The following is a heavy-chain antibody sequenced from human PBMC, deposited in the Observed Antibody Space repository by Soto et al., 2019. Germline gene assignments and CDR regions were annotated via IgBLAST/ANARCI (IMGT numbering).Heavy chain of an antibody. J-gene: IGHJ5*02. CDR1: SGSLSGYY. V-gene: IGHV4-34*01. Sequence: SETLSLTCAVYSGSLSGYYWSWIRQPPGKGLEWIGEINHSGTTNYNPSLNSRVTISVDTSKNQFSLKLSSVTAADTAVYYCARVSGQLSIRSNWCDPWGQGTLVTVS. CDR2: INHSGTT. D-gene: IGHD1-1*01. CDR3: ARVSGQLSIRSNWCDP.